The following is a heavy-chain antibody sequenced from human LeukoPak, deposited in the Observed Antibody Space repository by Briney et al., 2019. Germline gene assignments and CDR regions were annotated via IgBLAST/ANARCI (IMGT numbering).Heavy chain of an antibody. CDR3: AGGWDVTGWHM. J-gene: IGHJ4*02. V-gene: IGHV5-51*01. CDR2: IYPGDSET. CDR1: GDTFSTYW. Sequence: GESLKISWKASGDTFSTYWIGWLRQMSGKGLEWMGIIYPGDSETIYSPSFQGQVTISADKSVTTAYLQWSSLKASDSAMYYCAGGWDVTGWHMWGQGTLVTVSP. D-gene: IGHD1-26*01.